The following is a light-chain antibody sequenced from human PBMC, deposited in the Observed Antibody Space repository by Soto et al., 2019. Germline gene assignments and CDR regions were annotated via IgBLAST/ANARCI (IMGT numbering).Light chain of an antibody. V-gene: IGKV3-20*01. CDR3: QQYGRPWT. Sequence: ENVLTQSPGTLSLSPGERATLSCRASQSVYSSLLAWYQQKPGQTPRLLIYAASSRATGIPDRFSGSGSGTDFTLTISNLEPEDVAVYYCQQYGRPWTFGQGTKVEIK. CDR2: AAS. J-gene: IGKJ1*01. CDR1: QSVYSSL.